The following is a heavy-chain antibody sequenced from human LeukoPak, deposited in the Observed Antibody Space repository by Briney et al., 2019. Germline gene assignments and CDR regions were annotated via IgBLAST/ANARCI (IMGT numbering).Heavy chain of an antibody. CDR3: ARLKRGREHPDV. J-gene: IGHJ6*04. CDR2: IYYSGST. V-gene: IGHV4-39*07. D-gene: IGHD1/OR15-1a*01. CDR1: GGSISSSSYY. Sequence: SETLSLTCTVSGGSISSSSYYWGWIRQPPGKGLEWIGSIYYSGSTYYNPSLKSRVTISVDTSKNQFSLKLSSVTAADTAVYYCARLKRGREHPDVWGKGTTVTVSS.